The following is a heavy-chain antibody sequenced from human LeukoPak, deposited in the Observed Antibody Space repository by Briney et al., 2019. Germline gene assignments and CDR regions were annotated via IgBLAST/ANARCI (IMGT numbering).Heavy chain of an antibody. V-gene: IGHV1-46*01. CDR2: INPSGGST. CDR3: ARYYYDSSGVGDCFDP. J-gene: IGHJ5*02. Sequence: GASVKVSCKASGYTFTSYYMHWARQAPGQGLEWMGIINPSGGSTSYAQKFQGRVTMTRDTSTSTVYMELSSLRSEDTAVYYCARYYYDSSGVGDCFDPWGQGTLVTVSS. D-gene: IGHD3-22*01. CDR1: GYTFTSYY.